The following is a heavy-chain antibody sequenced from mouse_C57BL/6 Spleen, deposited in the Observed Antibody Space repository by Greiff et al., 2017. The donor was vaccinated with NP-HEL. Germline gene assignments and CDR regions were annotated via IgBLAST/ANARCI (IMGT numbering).Heavy chain of an antibody. Sequence: QVQLQQPGAELVKPGASVKMSCKASGYTFTSYWITWVKQRPGQGLEWIGDIYPGSGSTNYNEKFKSKATLTVDTSSSTAYMQLSSLTSEDSAFYYCARWGDYDPLSDWGQGTLVTVSA. CDR3: ARWGDYDPLSD. CDR2: IYPGSGST. CDR1: GYTFTSYW. V-gene: IGHV1-55*01. D-gene: IGHD2-4*01. J-gene: IGHJ3*01.